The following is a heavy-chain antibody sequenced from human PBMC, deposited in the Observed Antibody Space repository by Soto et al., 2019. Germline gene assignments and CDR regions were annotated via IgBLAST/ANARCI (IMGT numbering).Heavy chain of an antibody. CDR2: ISWNSGSI. J-gene: IGHJ4*02. V-gene: IGHV3-9*01. CDR1: GFTFDDYA. CDR3: AKDAGDYDILTGYSYFDY. Sequence: GGSLRLSCAASGFTFDDYAMHWVRQAPGKGLEWVSGISWNSGSIGYADSVKGRFTISRDNAKNSLYLQMNSLRAEDTALYYCAKDAGDYDILTGYSYFDYWGQGTLVTVSS. D-gene: IGHD3-9*01.